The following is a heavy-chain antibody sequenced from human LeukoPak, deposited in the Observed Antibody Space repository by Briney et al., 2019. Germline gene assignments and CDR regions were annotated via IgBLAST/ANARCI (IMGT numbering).Heavy chain of an antibody. V-gene: IGHV1-69*13. J-gene: IGHJ4*02. D-gene: IGHD1-7*01. CDR3: ARQTGTTSPARY. CDR2: IIPIFGTA. CDR1: GGTFSSYA. Sequence: SVKVSCKASGGTFSSYAISWVRQAPGQGLEWMGGIIPIFGTANYAQKFQGRVTITADESTSTAYMELSSLRSEDTAAYYCARQTGTTSPARYWGQGTLVTVSS.